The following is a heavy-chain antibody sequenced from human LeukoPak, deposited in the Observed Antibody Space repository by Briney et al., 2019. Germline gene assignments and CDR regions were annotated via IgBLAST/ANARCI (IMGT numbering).Heavy chain of an antibody. CDR1: GDTLSRYS. Sequence: SVKVSCKASGDTLSRYSITWVRQAPGQGLEWMGRITPILDLTTNAQKFQGRVTITADKSTSTAYMELGSLRYEDTAVYFCAAKDYYDSSGYYSSDYWGQGALVTVSS. CDR3: AAKDYYDSSGYYSSDY. V-gene: IGHV1-69*02. CDR2: ITPILDLT. J-gene: IGHJ4*02. D-gene: IGHD3-22*01.